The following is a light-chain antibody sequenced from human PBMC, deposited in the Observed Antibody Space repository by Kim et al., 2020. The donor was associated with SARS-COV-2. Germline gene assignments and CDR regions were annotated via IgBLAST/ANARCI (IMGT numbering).Light chain of an antibody. CDR3: SAWDSSLNVWV. CDR2: RNN. J-gene: IGLJ3*02. CDR1: NNNVDNQE. V-gene: IGLV10-54*04. Sequence: QTPTLSRTGNNNNVDNQEAAWLQQHPGHPPKLLSYRNNNRPSGISERFSASRSGDTASLTITGLQPEDETDYYCSAWDSSLNVWVFGGGTQLTVL.